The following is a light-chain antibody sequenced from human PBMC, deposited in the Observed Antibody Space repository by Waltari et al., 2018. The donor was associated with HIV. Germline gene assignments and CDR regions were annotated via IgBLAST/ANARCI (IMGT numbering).Light chain of an antibody. CDR3: QSFDNTRRGV. V-gene: IGLV1-40*01. Sequence: TQPPSASGAPGQRVNISCTGTSPHIAAGPELPWYQQLPGTAPKLLIFGNDNRPSGVPDRFSGSKSGSSASLAITGLQPEDEGDYYCQSFDNTRRGVFGGGTKLTVL. CDR2: GND. CDR1: SPHIAAGPE. J-gene: IGLJ3*02.